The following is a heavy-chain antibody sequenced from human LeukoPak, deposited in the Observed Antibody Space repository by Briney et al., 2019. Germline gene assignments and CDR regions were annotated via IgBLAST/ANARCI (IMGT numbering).Heavy chain of an antibody. J-gene: IGHJ4*02. V-gene: IGHV3-74*01. CDR3: ATDEAATGRLDY. CDR1: GFDFRNYW. Sequence: GGSLRLPCAASGFDFRNYWMHWVRQAPGKGLVWVSRINSDGSSTSYADSVKGRFTISRDNAENTLYLQINSLRAEDPAVYYCATDEAATGRLDYWGQGTLVTDSS. D-gene: IGHD1-1*01. CDR2: INSDGSST.